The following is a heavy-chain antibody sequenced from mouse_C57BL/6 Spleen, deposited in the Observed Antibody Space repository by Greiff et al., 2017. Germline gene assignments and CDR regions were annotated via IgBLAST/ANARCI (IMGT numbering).Heavy chain of an antibody. V-gene: IGHV1-50*01. J-gene: IGHJ1*03. CDR1: GYTFTSYW. D-gene: IGHD1-1*01. CDR2: IDPSDSYT. CDR3: ARPRDYYGSSYWYFEV. Sequence: QVQLQQSGAELVKPGASVKLSCKASGYTFTSYWMQWVKQRPGQGLVWIGEIDPSDSYTNYNQKFKGKATLTVDTSSSTAYMQHSSLTSEDSAVYYCARPRDYYGSSYWYFEVWGTGTTVTVSS.